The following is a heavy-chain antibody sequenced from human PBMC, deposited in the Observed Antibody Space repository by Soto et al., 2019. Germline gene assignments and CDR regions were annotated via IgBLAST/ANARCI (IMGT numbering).Heavy chain of an antibody. CDR2: ISGGGGST. D-gene: IGHD1-7*01. V-gene: IGHV3-23*01. Sequence: GGSLRLSCAASGFTFSSYTMNWVRQAPGKGLEWVSGISGGGGSTYYADSVKGRFTISRDNSKNTLYLQMNSLIAEDTAVYYCASRNYHFDYWGQGTLVTVSS. J-gene: IGHJ4*02. CDR3: ASRNYHFDY. CDR1: GFTFSSYT.